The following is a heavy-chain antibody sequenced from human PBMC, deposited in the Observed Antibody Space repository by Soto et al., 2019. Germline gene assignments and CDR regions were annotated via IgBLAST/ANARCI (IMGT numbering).Heavy chain of an antibody. J-gene: IGHJ6*03. Sequence: GGSLRLSCAASGFTFSSYWMSWVRQAPGKGLEWVANIKQDGSEKYYVDSVKGRFTISRDNAKNSLYLQMNSLRADDTAVYYCARVQGQDGYYYYYMDVWGKGTTVTVSS. D-gene: IGHD4-4*01. CDR2: IKQDGSEK. CDR1: GFTFSSYW. V-gene: IGHV3-7*01. CDR3: ARVQGQDGYYYYYMDV.